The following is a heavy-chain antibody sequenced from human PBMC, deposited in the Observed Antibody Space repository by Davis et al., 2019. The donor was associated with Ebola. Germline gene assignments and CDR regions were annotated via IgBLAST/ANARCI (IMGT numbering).Heavy chain of an antibody. Sequence: MPSEPLSPTCSPSGGSISGYYWNWIRQPPGKGREWMGYVYNSGTTYYSPSRKTRVTIPLDTSKNQFSLNLTSGTAADRAVYYCASCRQGGCWYFGMDVWDQGTTVSVSS. CDR2: VYNSGTT. CDR1: GGSISGYY. V-gene: IGHV4-59*08. D-gene: IGHD6-19*01. J-gene: IGHJ6*02. CDR3: ASCRQGGCWYFGMDV.